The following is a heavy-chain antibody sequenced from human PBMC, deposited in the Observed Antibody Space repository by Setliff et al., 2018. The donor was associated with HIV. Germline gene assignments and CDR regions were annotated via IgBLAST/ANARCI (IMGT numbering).Heavy chain of an antibody. Sequence: SVKVSCKASGGTFSNYGMSWVRQAPGQGLEWMGGIIPIFDIANYEQKFQGRVTITADNSTSTAYMELSSLRSEDTAVYYCASPTTVTGDAFDIWGQGTMVTVSS. J-gene: IGHJ3*02. D-gene: IGHD4-17*01. CDR2: IIPIFDIA. CDR3: ASPTTVTGDAFDI. CDR1: GGTFSNYG. V-gene: IGHV1-69*10.